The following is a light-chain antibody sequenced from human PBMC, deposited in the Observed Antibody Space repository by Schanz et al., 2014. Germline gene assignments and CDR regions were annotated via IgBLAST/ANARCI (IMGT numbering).Light chain of an antibody. V-gene: IGLV1-47*01. CDR3: ATWDDSLNGWV. J-gene: IGLJ3*02. CDR2: RDN. CDR1: SSDIGRNY. Sequence: QSVLTQPPSASGTPGQTVTISCSGSSSDIGRNYVFWFQQLPGRAPKRLIYRDNQRSSGISDRLSASKSGTSASLAISGLQSEDEGDYYCATWDDSLNGWVFGGGTKLTVL.